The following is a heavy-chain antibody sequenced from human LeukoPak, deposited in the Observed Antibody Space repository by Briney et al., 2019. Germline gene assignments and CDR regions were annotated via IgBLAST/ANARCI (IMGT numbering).Heavy chain of an antibody. J-gene: IGHJ5*02. V-gene: IGHV4-39*01. CDR1: GGSISSSSYY. D-gene: IGHD2-2*02. CDR2: IYYSGST. CDR3: ARGVRGTYCSSTSCYIGRRFDP. Sequence: PSETLSLTCTVSGGSISSSSYYWGWIRQPPGKGLEWIGSIYYSGSTYYNPSLKSRVTISVDTSKNQFSLKLSSVTAADTAVYYCARGVRGTYCSSTSCYIGRRFDPWGQGTLVTVSS.